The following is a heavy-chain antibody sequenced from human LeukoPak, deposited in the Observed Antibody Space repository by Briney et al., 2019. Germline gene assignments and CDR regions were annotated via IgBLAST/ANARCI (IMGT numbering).Heavy chain of an antibody. D-gene: IGHD7-27*01. V-gene: IGHV1-8*01. J-gene: IGHJ4*02. CDR1: GYTFTSYD. Sequence: ASVKVSCKASGYTFTSYDFNWVRQATGQRPEWMGWMSPNSGDTGYAQKFLDRVTMTGNTSISTAYMELSSLRSDDTAVYYCARGPPNWGYDYWGPGTLVTVSS. CDR2: MSPNSGDT. CDR3: ARGPPNWGYDY.